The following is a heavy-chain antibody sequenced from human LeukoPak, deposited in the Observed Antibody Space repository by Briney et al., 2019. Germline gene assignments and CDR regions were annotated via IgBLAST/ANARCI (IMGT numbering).Heavy chain of an antibody. D-gene: IGHD1-14*01. J-gene: IGHJ5*02. V-gene: IGHV4-59*01. Sequence: SETLSLTCTVSGGSISSYYWSWIRQPPGKGLEWIGYICYSGSTNYNSSLKSRVTISVDTSKNQFSLKLSSVTAADTAVYYCARAKGKVYFNWFDPWGQGTLVTVSS. CDR3: ARAKGKVYFNWFDP. CDR2: ICYSGST. CDR1: GGSISSYY.